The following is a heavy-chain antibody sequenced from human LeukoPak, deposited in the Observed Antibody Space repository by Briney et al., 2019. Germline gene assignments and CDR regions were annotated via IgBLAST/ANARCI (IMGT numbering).Heavy chain of an antibody. J-gene: IGHJ4*02. CDR1: GGTFSSYA. Sequence: GASVKVSCKASGGTFSSYAISWVRQAPGQGLEWMGRIIPILGIANYAQKFQGRVTITADKSTSTAYMELSSLRSEDTAVYYCARDDRLSGYDYLFFDYWGQGTLVTVSS. V-gene: IGHV1-69*04. CDR2: IIPILGIA. D-gene: IGHD5-12*01. CDR3: ARDDRLSGYDYLFFDY.